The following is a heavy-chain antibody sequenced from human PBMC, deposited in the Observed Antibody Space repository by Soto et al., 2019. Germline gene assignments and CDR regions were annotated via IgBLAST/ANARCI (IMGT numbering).Heavy chain of an antibody. CDR1: GFTFDDYT. CDR2: ISWDGGST. D-gene: IGHD2-2*01. J-gene: IGHJ4*02. V-gene: IGHV3-43*01. CDR3: AKGDARYCSSASCYAFDY. Sequence: EVQLMESGGVVVQPGGSLRLSCAASGFTFDDYTMHWVRQAPGKGLEWVSLISWDGGSTYHADSVKGRFTISRDNSKIALYLQMNSLRTEDTALYYCAKGDARYCSSASCYAFDYWGQGTLVTVSS.